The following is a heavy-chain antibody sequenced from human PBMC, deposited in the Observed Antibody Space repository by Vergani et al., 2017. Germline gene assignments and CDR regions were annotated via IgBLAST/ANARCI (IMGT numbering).Heavy chain of an antibody. Sequence: QVQLVQSGAEVKKPGSSVKVSCKASGGTFSSYAISWVRQAPGQGLEWMGGIIPNFGTANYAQKFQGRVTITADESTSTAYMELSSLRSENTAVYYCARASQLLVQEGGSCCYNGMDVWGQGTTVTVSS. D-gene: IGHD6-13*01. CDR1: GGTFSSYA. CDR3: ARASQLLVQEGGSCCYNGMDV. J-gene: IGHJ6*02. V-gene: IGHV1-69*12. CDR2: IIPNFGTA.